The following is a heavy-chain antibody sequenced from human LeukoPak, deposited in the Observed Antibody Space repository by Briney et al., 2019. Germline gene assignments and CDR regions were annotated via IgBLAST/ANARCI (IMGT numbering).Heavy chain of an antibody. D-gene: IGHD6-6*01. CDR3: ARFRSSIAAHL. CDR1: GGSISSYY. V-gene: IGHV4-59*01. J-gene: IGHJ5*02. Sequence: KPSETLSLTCTVSGGSISSYYWSWIRQPPGKGLEWIGYIYYSGSTNYNPSLKSRVTISVDTSKNQFSLKLSSVTAADTAVYYCARFRSSIAAHLWGQGTLVTVSS. CDR2: IYYSGST.